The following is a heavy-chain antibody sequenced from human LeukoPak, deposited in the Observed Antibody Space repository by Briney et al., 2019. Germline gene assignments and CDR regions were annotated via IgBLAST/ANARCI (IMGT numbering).Heavy chain of an antibody. CDR2: ISSYSGNT. V-gene: IGHV1-18*04. CDR3: AREGLWYSSSWSPAIDAFDI. Sequence: ASVKVSCKASGYTFTSYGISWVGQAPGQGLEWMGWISSYSGNTNYAQKLQGRVTLTTDPSTSTAYMELRSLRSDDTAVYFCAREGLWYSSSWSPAIDAFDIWGQGTMVTVSS. D-gene: IGHD6-13*01. J-gene: IGHJ3*02. CDR1: GYTFTSYG.